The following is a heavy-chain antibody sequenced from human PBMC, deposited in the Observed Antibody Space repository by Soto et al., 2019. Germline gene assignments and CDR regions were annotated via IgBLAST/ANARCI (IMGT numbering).Heavy chain of an antibody. CDR2: ISSSGSTI. J-gene: IGHJ6*02. V-gene: IGHV3-11*01. D-gene: IGHD2-2*01. CDR3: ASPPPAAPARDYYGMAV. CDR1: GFTFSDYY. Sequence: GGSLRLCCAASGFTFSDYYMSWIRQAPGKGLEWVSYISSSGSTIYCADSVKGRFTISRDNAKKSLYLQMNSLRAEDTAVYYCASPPPAAPARDYYGMAVWGQGTTVTVSS.